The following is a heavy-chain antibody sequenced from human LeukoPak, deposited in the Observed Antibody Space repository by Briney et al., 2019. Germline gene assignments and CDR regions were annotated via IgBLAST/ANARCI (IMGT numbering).Heavy chain of an antibody. D-gene: IGHD1-26*01. Sequence: SVKVSCKASGGTFSSYAISWVRQAPGQGLEWMGRIIPIFGTANYAQKFQGRVTITTDESTSTAYMELSSLRSEDKAVYYCARTLYSGSYYPDYWGQGTLVTVSS. V-gene: IGHV1-69*05. CDR2: IIPIFGTA. CDR1: GGTFSSYA. J-gene: IGHJ4*02. CDR3: ARTLYSGSYYPDY.